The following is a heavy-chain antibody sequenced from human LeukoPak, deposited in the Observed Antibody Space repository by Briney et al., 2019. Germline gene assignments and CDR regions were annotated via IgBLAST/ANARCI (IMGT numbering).Heavy chain of an antibody. CDR2: LSGSGGSI. Sequence: GGSLRLSCAASGFSFSSYAMSWVRQAPGKGLEWVSTLSGSGGSIYYADSVKGGFIISRDNSKTTLYLQMNSLRAEDTAVYYCAKVSGYCTNGVCYTHDYWGQGTLVTVSS. CDR3: AKVSGYCTNGVCYTHDY. CDR1: GFSFSSYA. J-gene: IGHJ4*02. V-gene: IGHV3-23*01. D-gene: IGHD2-8*01.